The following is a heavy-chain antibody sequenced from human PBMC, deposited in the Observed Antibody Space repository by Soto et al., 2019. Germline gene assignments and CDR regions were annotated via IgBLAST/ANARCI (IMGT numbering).Heavy chain of an antibody. CDR2: ISSTTNYI. CDR3: ARESEDPTSNFDY. CDR1: GFTFTRYS. J-gene: IGHJ4*02. V-gene: IGHV3-21*06. Sequence: PXGCLTLSFAASGFTFTRYSMNLVRQAPGKGLEWVSSISSTTNYIYYGDSMKGRFTISRDNAKNSLYLEMNSLRAEDTAVYYCARESEDPTSNFDYWGQGTMVTVSS.